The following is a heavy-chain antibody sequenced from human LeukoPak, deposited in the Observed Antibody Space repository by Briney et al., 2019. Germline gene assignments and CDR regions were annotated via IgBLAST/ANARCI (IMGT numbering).Heavy chain of an antibody. Sequence: PSETLSLTCVVYGGSFSGYYWSWIRQPPGKGLEWIGEINHSGSTNYNPSLKSRVTISVDTSKNQFSLKLSSVTAADTAVYYCARDYYGSGSMIHYWGQGTLVTVSS. V-gene: IGHV4-34*01. J-gene: IGHJ4*02. CDR2: INHSGST. CDR3: ARDYYGSGSMIHY. CDR1: GGSFSGYY. D-gene: IGHD3-10*01.